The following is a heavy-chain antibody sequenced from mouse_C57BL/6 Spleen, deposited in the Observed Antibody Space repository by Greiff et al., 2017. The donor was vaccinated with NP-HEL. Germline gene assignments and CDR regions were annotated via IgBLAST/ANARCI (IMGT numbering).Heavy chain of an antibody. CDR2: INPNYGTT. CDR1: GYSFTDYN. D-gene: IGHD2-4*01. CDR3: ASGDYGWYFDV. J-gene: IGHJ1*03. V-gene: IGHV1-39*01. Sequence: VQLQQSGPELVKPGASVKISCKASGYSFTDYNLNWVKQSNGKRLEWIGVINPNYGTTSYNQKFKGKATLTVDQSSSTAYMQLNSLTSEASAVYYCASGDYGWYFDVWGTGTTVTVSS.